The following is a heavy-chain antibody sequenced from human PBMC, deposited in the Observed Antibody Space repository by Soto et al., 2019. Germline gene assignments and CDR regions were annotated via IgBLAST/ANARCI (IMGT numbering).Heavy chain of an antibody. CDR2: ITGNGDYA. Sequence: HPGGSLRLSCAASGFTFSIFAMTWVRQAPGKGLEWVASITGNGDYARYTDSVQGRFTISRDNSKNTLYLQMNSLRTEDTALYYCSRDPNGDYIGAFDNWGQGTMVTVSS. J-gene: IGHJ3*02. V-gene: IGHV3-23*01. CDR3: SRDPNGDYIGAFDN. CDR1: GFTFSIFA. D-gene: IGHD4-17*01.